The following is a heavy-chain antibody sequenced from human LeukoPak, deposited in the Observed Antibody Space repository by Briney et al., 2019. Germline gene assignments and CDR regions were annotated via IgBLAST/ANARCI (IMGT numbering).Heavy chain of an antibody. CDR1: GFTFSNYW. Sequence: GGSLRLSCAASGFTFSNYWMSWVRQAPEKGLEWVANIKQDGSDKNYVDSMKGRFTISRDNAKNSLYLQMNSLRAEDTAVYYCARFSGPSSGYWGQGTLVTVSS. CDR3: ARFSGPSSGY. D-gene: IGHD6-25*01. V-gene: IGHV3-7*01. CDR2: IKQDGSDK. J-gene: IGHJ4*02.